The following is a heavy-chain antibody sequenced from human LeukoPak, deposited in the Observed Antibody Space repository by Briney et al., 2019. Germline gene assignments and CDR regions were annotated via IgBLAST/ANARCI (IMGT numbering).Heavy chain of an antibody. V-gene: IGHV1-18*04. Sequence: GESLKISCKGSGYSFTSYWISWVRQAPGQGLEWMGWISAYNGNTNFAQEFQGRVTMTTDTSTSTASMELRSLRSDDTAVYYCARDQALYNHRIIDSWGQGTLVTVSS. CDR1: GYSFTSYW. D-gene: IGHD2-2*02. CDR2: ISAYNGNT. CDR3: ARDQALYNHRIIDS. J-gene: IGHJ4*02.